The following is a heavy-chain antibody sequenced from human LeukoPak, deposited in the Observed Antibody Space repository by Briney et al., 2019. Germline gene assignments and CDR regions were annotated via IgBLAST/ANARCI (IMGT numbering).Heavy chain of an antibody. CDR1: GVNFYGYT. V-gene: IGHV3-43*01. Sequence: GGTLRLSCAASGVNFYGYTIHWVCQTPRKGPERVSHISRHGGTTYYEESVKGRFTISSDNSKNSLYLQMNSLRAEDTALYYCAKDIPNYGGLDHWGQGTLVTVSS. D-gene: IGHD4/OR15-4a*01. CDR2: ISRHGGTT. CDR3: AKDIPNYGGLDH. J-gene: IGHJ5*02.